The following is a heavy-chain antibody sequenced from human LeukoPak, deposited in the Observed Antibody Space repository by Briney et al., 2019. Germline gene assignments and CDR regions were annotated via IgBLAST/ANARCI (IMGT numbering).Heavy chain of an antibody. J-gene: IGHJ6*03. Sequence: SETLSLTCTVSGGSICSYYWSWIRQPPGKGLEWIGYIYYSGSTNYNPSLKSRVTISVDTSKNQFSLKLSSVTAADTAVYYCARAENYYYYMDVWGKGTMVTVSS. V-gene: IGHV4-59*01. CDR2: IYYSGST. CDR1: GGSICSYY. CDR3: ARAENYYYYMDV.